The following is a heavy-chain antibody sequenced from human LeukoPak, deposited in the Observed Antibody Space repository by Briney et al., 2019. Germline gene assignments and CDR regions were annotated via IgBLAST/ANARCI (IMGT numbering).Heavy chain of an antibody. CDR3: AKGDYFP. CDR2: ISYDGSNK. CDR1: GFTFSSYG. D-gene: IGHD3-9*01. J-gene: IGHJ4*02. V-gene: IGHV3-30*18. Sequence: GGSLRLSCAASGFTFSSYGMHWVRQAPGKGLEWVAVISYDGSNKYYADSVKGRFTISRDNSKNTLYLQMNSLRAEDTAVYYCAKGDYFPWGQGTLVTVSS.